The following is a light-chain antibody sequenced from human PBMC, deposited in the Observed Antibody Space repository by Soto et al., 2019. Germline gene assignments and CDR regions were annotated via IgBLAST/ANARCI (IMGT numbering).Light chain of an antibody. CDR1: QTVNSW. J-gene: IGKJ1*01. Sequence: DIQMTQSPSTLSASIGERVTITCRASQTVNSWVAWYQQKPGKAPNLLIYHASTLATGVPSRFSGSAFGTEFTLTISSLQADDFAVYYCQHYNSYPWTFGQGTKVEIK. CDR2: HAS. V-gene: IGKV1-5*01. CDR3: QHYNSYPWT.